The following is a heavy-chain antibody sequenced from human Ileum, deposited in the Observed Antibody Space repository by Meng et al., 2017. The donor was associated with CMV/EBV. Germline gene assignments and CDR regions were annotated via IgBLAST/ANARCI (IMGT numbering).Heavy chain of an antibody. J-gene: IGHJ5*02. CDR1: GGTFSTHG. CDR3: ARGDVTTGLGWFDP. D-gene: IGHD4-17*01. Sequence: SGGTFSTHGANWVRQAPGQGLEWMGWFSPVYGRSFYAQKFQGRVTITRDESTTTAYMELSSLRSEDTAVYYCARGDVTTGLGWFDPWGQGTLVTVSS. V-gene: IGHV1-69*05. CDR2: FSPVYGRS.